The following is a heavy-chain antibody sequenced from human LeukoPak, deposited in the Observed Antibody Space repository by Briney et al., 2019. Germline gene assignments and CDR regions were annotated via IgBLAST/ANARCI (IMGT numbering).Heavy chain of an antibody. V-gene: IGHV5-51*01. Sequence: VESLKISCKGSGYSVTSYRIGWVRQMPGKGLEWMGIIYPADSDTRYSPSFQGQVTISADKSISTAYLQWSSLKASDTAMYYCASTLFYYYDSSGSYPFDIWGQGTMVTVSS. CDR3: ASTLFYYYDSSGSYPFDI. CDR1: GYSVTSYR. J-gene: IGHJ3*02. CDR2: IYPADSDT. D-gene: IGHD3-22*01.